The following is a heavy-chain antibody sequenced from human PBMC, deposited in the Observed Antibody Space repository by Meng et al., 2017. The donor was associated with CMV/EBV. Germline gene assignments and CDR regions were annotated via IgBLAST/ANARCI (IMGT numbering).Heavy chain of an antibody. CDR3: AHRLHGSGSYYPYYFDY. CDR2: IYWDDDK. J-gene: IGHJ4*02. V-gene: IGHV2-5*02. Sequence: QITFEGSGPTLVKPPQTLTLTCTFPWFSLSTSGVGVGWIRQPPGKALEWLALIYWDDDKRYSPSLKSRLTITKDTSKNQVVLTMTNMDPVDTATYYCAHRLHGSGSYYPYYFDYWGQGTLVTVSS. CDR1: WFSLSTSGVG. D-gene: IGHD3-10*01.